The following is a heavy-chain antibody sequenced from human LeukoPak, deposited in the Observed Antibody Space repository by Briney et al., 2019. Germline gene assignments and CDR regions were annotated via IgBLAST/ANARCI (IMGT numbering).Heavy chain of an antibody. Sequence: RGSLRLSCAASGFTFSSYWMSWVRQAPGKGLEWVANIKQDGSEKYYVDSVKGRFTISRDNAKNSLYLQMNSLRAEDTAVYYCARGTIAAAGYYYFDYWGQGTQLTVSS. V-gene: IGHV3-7*04. CDR1: GFTFSSYW. CDR2: IKQDGSEK. J-gene: IGHJ4*02. D-gene: IGHD6-13*01. CDR3: ARGTIAAAGYYYFDY.